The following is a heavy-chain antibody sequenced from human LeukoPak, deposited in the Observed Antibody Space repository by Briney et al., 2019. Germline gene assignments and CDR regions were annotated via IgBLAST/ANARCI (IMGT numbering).Heavy chain of an antibody. CDR2: IRYDGSNK. J-gene: IGHJ4*02. CDR3: HWLRSRGY. CDR1: GFTFSSYG. V-gene: IGHV3-30*02. D-gene: IGHD3-9*01. Sequence: PGGSLRLSCAASGFTFSSYGMHWVRQAPGKGLEWVAFIRYDGSNKYYADSVKGRFTISRDNSKNTLYLQMNNLRAEDTAVYYSHWLRSRGYWGQGTLVTVSS.